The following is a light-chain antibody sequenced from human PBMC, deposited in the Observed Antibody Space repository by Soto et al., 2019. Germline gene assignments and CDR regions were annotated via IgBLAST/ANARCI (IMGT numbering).Light chain of an antibody. Sequence: DVQRTQSPSTLSASVGDRVTIPCRASQSISSWLAWYQQKPGKAPKLLIYDASSLESGVPSRFSGRGSGTEFTLTISSLQPDDFATYYCQQYNSYWTFGQGSKVDVK. J-gene: IGKJ1*01. CDR3: QQYNSYWT. V-gene: IGKV1-5*01. CDR1: QSISSW. CDR2: DAS.